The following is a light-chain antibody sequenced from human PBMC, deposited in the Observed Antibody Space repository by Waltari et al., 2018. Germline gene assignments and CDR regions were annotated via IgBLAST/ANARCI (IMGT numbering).Light chain of an antibody. V-gene: IGLV1-40*01. Sequence: QSVLTQPPSVSGAPGQTVTISCTGSRSNIRAVYAVHWYQQVPGTAPKLLIFRNNKRPSGVPDRFSGSKSGTSASLAITGLQAEDEAYYYCQSYDSSLSGPVVFGGGTRLIVL. CDR3: QSYDSSLSGPVV. CDR2: RNN. CDR1: RSNIRAVYA. J-gene: IGLJ2*01.